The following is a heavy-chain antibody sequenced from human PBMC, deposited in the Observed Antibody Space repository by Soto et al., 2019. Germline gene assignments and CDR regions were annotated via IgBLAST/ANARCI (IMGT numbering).Heavy chain of an antibody. CDR2: IIPIFGTA. CDR3: ARAAYYYESSGYYPGDY. CDR1: GGTFSSYA. Sequence: GASVKVSCKASGGTFSSYAISWVRQAPGQGLEWMGGIIPIFGTANYAQKFQGRVTFTRDTSASTVYMEVSSLRSEDTAVYYCARAAYYYESSGYYPGDYWGQGTLVTVSS. J-gene: IGHJ4*02. V-gene: IGHV1-69*05. D-gene: IGHD3-22*01.